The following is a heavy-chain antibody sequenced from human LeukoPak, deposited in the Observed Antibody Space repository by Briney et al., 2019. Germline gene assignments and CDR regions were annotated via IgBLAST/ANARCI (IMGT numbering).Heavy chain of an antibody. CDR2: IYYSRST. V-gene: IGHV4-31*01. CDR3: ARLYYDFWSGYYYYYGIDV. Sequence: PSQTLSLTCTVSGGSISSGGYSWSWLRQHPGKGLEWIWYIYYSRSTYYHPSRNGPLTISVDTSQNQFSLKLSSVTAADTAVYYCARLYYDFWSGYYYYYGIDVWGQGTTVTVSS. D-gene: IGHD3-3*01. J-gene: IGHJ6*02. CDR1: GGSISSGGYS.